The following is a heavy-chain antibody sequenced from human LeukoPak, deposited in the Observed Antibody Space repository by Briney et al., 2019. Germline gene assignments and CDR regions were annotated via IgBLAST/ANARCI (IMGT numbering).Heavy chain of an antibody. CDR3: ARGGVRDGYNYRYYLDY. CDR2: INHSGST. Sequence: PSETLSLTCAVYGGSFSGYYWSWIRQPPGKGLEWIGEINHSGSTNYNPSLKSGVTISVDTSKNQFSLKLSSVTAADTAVYYCARGGVRDGYNYRYYLDYWGQGTLVTVSS. V-gene: IGHV4-34*01. J-gene: IGHJ4*02. CDR1: GGSFSGYY. D-gene: IGHD5-12*01.